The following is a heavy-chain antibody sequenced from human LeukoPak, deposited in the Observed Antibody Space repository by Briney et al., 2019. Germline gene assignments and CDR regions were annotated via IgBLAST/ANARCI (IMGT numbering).Heavy chain of an antibody. CDR3: ARPVWGVTHDAFDI. CDR2: IIPILGIA. D-gene: IGHD3-16*01. V-gene: IGHV1-69*02. J-gene: IGHJ3*02. Sequence: SVKVSCKASGGTFSSYTISWVRQAPGQGLEWMGRIIPILGIANYAQKFQGRVTITADKPTSTAYMELSSLRSEDTAVYYCARPVWGVTHDAFDIWGQGTMVTVSS. CDR1: GGTFSSYT.